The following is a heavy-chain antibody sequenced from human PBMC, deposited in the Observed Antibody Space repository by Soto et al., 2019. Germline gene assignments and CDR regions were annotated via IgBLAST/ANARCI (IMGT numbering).Heavy chain of an antibody. J-gene: IGHJ4*02. V-gene: IGHV3-30*18. CDR3: AKVGDVYNSFFDY. D-gene: IGHD1-26*01. Sequence: QVDVVESGGGVVQPGRSLRLSCAASGFNFGTFGMHWVRQAPGKGLEWVAAVTDDGSKTYYGDSVKGRFTISRDNSKNTLFLQMNSLRIEDTAVYYCAKVGDVYNSFFDYWGLGTLVTVSS. CDR2: VTDDGSKT. CDR1: GFNFGTFG.